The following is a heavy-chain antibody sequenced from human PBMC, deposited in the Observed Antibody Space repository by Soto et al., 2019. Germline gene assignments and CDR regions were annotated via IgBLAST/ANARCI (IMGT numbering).Heavy chain of an antibody. J-gene: IGHJ6*02. V-gene: IGHV1-69*01. D-gene: IGHD2-2*01. Sequence: QVQRLQSGAEVKKPGSSVKVSCKASGGTFGSYASSWVRQAPGQGLEWMGGIIPIPGTANYAQKFQGRVTIAADESTSTAYMELSSQRSEDTAVYYCARSHGSSTSLEIYYYYYYGMDVWGQGTTVTVSS. CDR1: GGTFGSYA. CDR2: IIPIPGTA. CDR3: ARSHGSSTSLEIYYYYYYGMDV.